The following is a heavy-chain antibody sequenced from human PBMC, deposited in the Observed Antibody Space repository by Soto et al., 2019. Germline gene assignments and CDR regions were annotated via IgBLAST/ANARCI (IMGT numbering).Heavy chain of an antibody. Sequence: QVQLQQWGAGLLKPSETLSLTCAVYGGSFSGYYWSWIPQPLGKGLEWLGAINHSGSTNYKPSLKGRVTRSVYTSKNQFSLKLSSVTAADTAMYACARGSGDIVVVVAANNSYYYMDVWGKGTTVTVSS. J-gene: IGHJ6*03. CDR3: ARGSGDIVVVVAANNSYYYMDV. D-gene: IGHD2-15*01. CDR2: INHSGST. CDR1: GGSFSGYY. V-gene: IGHV4-34*01.